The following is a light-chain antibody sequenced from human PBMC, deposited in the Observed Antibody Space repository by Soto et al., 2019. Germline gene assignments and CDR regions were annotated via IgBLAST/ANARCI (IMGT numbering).Light chain of an antibody. CDR1: PSVTNF. CDR2: GAF. V-gene: IGKV3-11*01. CDR3: QQHNIWPPVT. J-gene: IGKJ5*01. Sequence: EIVLTQSPATLSLSPGERATLSCRASPSVTNFLAWYQQKPGQAPRLLTYGAFNRATGIPARFSGSGSGTDFTLTISSLEPEDSAIYYCQQHNIWPPVTFGQGTRLEIK.